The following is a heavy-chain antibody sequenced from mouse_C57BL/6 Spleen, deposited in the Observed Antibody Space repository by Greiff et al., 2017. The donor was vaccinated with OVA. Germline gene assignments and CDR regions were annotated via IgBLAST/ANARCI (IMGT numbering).Heavy chain of an antibody. V-gene: IGHV1-55*01. CDR2: IYPGSGST. D-gene: IGHD2-3*01. CDR1: GYTFTSYW. J-gene: IGHJ3*01. CDR3: AREGYDGYYLAY. Sequence: QVHVKQPGAELVKPGASVKMSCKASGYTFTSYWITWVKQRPGQGLEWIGDIYPGSGSTNYNEKFKSKATLTVDTSSSTAYMQLSSLTSEDSAVYYCAREGYDGYYLAYWGQGTLVTVSA.